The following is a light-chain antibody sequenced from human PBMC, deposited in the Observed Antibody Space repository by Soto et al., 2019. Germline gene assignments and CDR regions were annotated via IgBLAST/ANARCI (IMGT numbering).Light chain of an antibody. V-gene: IGKV1-39*01. CDR1: QGIAGS. Sequence: DIQLTQSPSFLSASVGDRVTITCRASQGIAGSLAWYQQKPGKAPKLLIYAASSLQSGVPSRFSGSGSGTDFTLTISSLQPEDFATYYCQQSYSTPLYTFGQGTKLEIK. CDR3: QQSYSTPLYT. J-gene: IGKJ2*01. CDR2: AAS.